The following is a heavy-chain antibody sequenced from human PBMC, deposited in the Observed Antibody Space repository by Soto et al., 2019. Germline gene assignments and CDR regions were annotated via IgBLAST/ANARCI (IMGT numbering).Heavy chain of an antibody. CDR1: GGSISSSSSY. CDR3: ARQYSSSWFSTGGTVDY. D-gene: IGHD6-13*01. CDR2: IYYSGST. V-gene: IGHV4-39*01. J-gene: IGHJ4*02. Sequence: QLQLQESGPGLVKPSETLSLTCTVSGGSISSSSSYWGWIRQPPGKQLGRIARIYYSGSTYYNPYLKIRVHISVDTSQNQFPLKLSSVPAADTAVYYCARQYSSSWFSTGGTVDYWGQGTLVTVSS.